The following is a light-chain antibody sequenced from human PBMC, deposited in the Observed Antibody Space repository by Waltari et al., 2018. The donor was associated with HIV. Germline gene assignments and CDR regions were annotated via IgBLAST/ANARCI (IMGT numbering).Light chain of an antibody. Sequence: SYVLTQPPSVSVAPGQTARITCWGNNIGSKSLHWYQQKPGQAPVLVVYDDSDRPSGIPERFSGSNSGNTATLTISRVEAGDEADYYCQVWDSSSDHTRVFGGGTKLTVL. CDR1: NIGSKS. CDR3: QVWDSSSDHTRV. V-gene: IGLV3-21*02. J-gene: IGLJ2*01. CDR2: DDS.